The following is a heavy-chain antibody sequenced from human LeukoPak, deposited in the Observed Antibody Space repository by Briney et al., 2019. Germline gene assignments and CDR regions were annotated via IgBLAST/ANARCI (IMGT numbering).Heavy chain of an antibody. Sequence: GGSLRLSCAASRFTFSSYWMTWVRQAPGKGLEWVANIKQDGSEKHYVDSVQGRFTISRDNAKNSLYLQMNSLRAEDTAVYYCARDVGYDSSGSYPYYFDYWAWEPWSPSPQ. D-gene: IGHD3-22*01. V-gene: IGHV3-7*05. CDR2: IKQDGSEK. J-gene: IGHJ4*02. CDR3: ARDVGYDSSGSYPYYFDY. CDR1: RFTFSSYW.